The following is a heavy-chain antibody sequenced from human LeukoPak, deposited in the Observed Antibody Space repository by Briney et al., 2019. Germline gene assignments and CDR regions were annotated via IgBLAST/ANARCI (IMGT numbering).Heavy chain of an antibody. CDR2: LYTGGSA. V-gene: IGHV3-53*01. J-gene: IGHJ4*02. CDR1: GFTFSSYA. CDR3: ARDVQLDY. Sequence: GSLRLSCAASGFTFSSYAMSWVRQAPGKGLEWVSVLYTGGSAYYADSVKGRFTISRDNSKNTLYLQMNSLSAEDTAVYYCARDVQLDYWGQGTLVTVSS.